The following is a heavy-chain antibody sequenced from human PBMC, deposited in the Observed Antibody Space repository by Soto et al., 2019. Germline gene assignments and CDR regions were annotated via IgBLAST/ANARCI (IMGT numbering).Heavy chain of an antibody. J-gene: IGHJ4*02. CDR2: ISYDGSDT. Sequence: AGGSLRLSCAPSGVTFRGYAMHWVRQAPGKGLDWVALISYDGSDTYYIDSVKGRFTIPRDNSNSTMYLQMNDLGVEDTAVYYCAKDLGYGTFGFDYWGQGTLVTVSS. D-gene: IGHD3-16*01. CDR1: GVTFRGYA. CDR3: AKDLGYGTFGFDY. V-gene: IGHV3-30*18.